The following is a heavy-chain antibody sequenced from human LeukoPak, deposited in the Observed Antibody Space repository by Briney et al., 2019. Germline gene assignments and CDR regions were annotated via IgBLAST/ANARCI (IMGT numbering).Heavy chain of an antibody. CDR1: GFTFRSYG. CDR3: AKDRVGRTYFDS. J-gene: IGHJ4*02. Sequence: GGSLRLPCAASGFTFRSYGMHWVRQSPGKGLEWVTFISYEGSTEYYADSVKGRFTISRDNSKDTLYLQMNSLRAEDTAIYYCAKDRVGRTYFDSWGQGTLVTVSS. V-gene: IGHV3-30*18. CDR2: ISYEGSTE. D-gene: IGHD1-26*01.